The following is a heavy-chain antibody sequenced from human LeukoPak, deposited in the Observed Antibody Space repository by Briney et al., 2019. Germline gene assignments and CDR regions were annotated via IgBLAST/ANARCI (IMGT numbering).Heavy chain of an antibody. Sequence: PGGSLRLSWAASGFTFSSYAMSWVRQAPGKGLEWVSAISGSGGSTYYADSVKGRFTISRDNSKNTLYLQMNSLRAEDTAVYYCGRAKVSPESYSPPFDYWGQGTLVTVSS. CDR1: GFTFSSYA. V-gene: IGHV3-23*01. CDR3: GRAKVSPESYSPPFDY. D-gene: IGHD1-26*01. J-gene: IGHJ4*02. CDR2: ISGSGGST.